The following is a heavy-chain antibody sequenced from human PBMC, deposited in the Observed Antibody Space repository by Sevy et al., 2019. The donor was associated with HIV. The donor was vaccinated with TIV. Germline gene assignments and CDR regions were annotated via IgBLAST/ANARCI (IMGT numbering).Heavy chain of an antibody. CDR2: ISSSGSTI. D-gene: IGHD4-17*01. Sequence: GGSLRLSCAASGFTFSDYYMSWIRQAPGKGLEWVSYISSSGSTIYYAHSVKGRFTISRDNAKNSLYLQMNSLRAEDTAVYYCARDPFPHDYGDYVGWFDPWGQGTLVTVSS. CDR3: ARDPFPHDYGDYVGWFDP. V-gene: IGHV3-11*01. CDR1: GFTFSDYY. J-gene: IGHJ5*02.